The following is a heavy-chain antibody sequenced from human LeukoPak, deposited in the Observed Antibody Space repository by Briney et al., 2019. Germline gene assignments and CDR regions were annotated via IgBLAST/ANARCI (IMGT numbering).Heavy chain of an antibody. CDR2: ISYDGSNK. J-gene: IGHJ4*02. CDR3: ARLHFDY. CDR1: GFTFSSYA. V-gene: IGHV3-30-3*01. Sequence: GRSLRLSCAASGFTFSSYAMHWVRQAPGKGLEWVAVISYDGSNKYYADSVKGRFTISRDNSKNTLYLQMNSLRAEDTAVYYCARLHFDYWGQGTLVTVSS.